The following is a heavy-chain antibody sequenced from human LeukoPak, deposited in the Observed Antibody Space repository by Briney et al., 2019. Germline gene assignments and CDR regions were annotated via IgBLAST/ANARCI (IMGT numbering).Heavy chain of an antibody. CDR1: GGSISSGGYS. J-gene: IGHJ4*02. D-gene: IGHD3-22*01. CDR2: IYYSGST. CDR3: ARAPVDSSGYYFDY. Sequence: PSESLSLTCAVSGGSISSGGYSWSWIRQPPGKGLEWIGYIYYSGSTYYNPSLKSRVTISVDTSKNQFSLKLSSVTAADTAVYYCARAPVDSSGYYFDYWGQGTLVTVSS. V-gene: IGHV4-30-4*07.